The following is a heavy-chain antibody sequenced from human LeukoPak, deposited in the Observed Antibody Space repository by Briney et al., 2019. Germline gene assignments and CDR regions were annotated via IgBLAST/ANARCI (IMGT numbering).Heavy chain of an antibody. D-gene: IGHD3-10*01. CDR2: LSISDDIT. Sequence: TGGSLRLSCAASGFTFSTYGMSWVRQAPGKGLEWVSTLSISDDITYYADSVKGRFTISRDTSKNTLYLQMNNLRAEDTAIYYCAKREGTFDAWGQGTLVTVSS. V-gene: IGHV3-23*01. J-gene: IGHJ4*02. CDR1: GFTFSTYG. CDR3: AKREGTFDA.